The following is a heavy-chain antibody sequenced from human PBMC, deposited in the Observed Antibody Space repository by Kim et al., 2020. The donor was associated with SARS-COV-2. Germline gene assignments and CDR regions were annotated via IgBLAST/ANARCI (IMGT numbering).Heavy chain of an antibody. J-gene: IGHJ3*02. CDR3: ARGTYYYDSSGDDAFDI. Sequence: GKGQFTIARDNSKHTLYLQMNSLRAEDTAVYYCARGTYYYDSSGDDAFDIWGQGTMVTVSS. D-gene: IGHD3-22*01. V-gene: IGHV3-30*01.